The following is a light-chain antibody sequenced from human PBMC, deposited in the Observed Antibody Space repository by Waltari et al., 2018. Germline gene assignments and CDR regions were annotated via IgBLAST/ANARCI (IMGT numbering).Light chain of an antibody. V-gene: IGLV2-14*03. CDR1: SSDIGSYNY. Sequence: QSALTQPASVSGSPGQSITISCTGTSSDIGSYNYVSWYQHHPGKAPKLMIFDVNNRPSGVSDRFSGAKSGTTASLTISGLQAEDEADYYCSSYTTTSTLLVVFGGGTKLTVL. J-gene: IGLJ2*01. CDR3: SSYTTTSTLLVV. CDR2: DVN.